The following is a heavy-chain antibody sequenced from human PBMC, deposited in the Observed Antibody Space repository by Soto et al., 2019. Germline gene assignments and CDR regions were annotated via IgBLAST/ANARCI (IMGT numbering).Heavy chain of an antibody. CDR1: GGSISSGGYY. D-gene: IGHD2-2*01. Sequence: SETLSLTCTVSGGSISSGGYYWSWIRQHPGKGLEWIGYIYYSGSTYYNPSLKSRVTISVDTSKNQFSLRLSSVTAADTAVYYCARDLRPRYCSSTSCQYYYYGMDVWGQGTTVTVSS. CDR2: IYYSGST. V-gene: IGHV4-31*03. J-gene: IGHJ6*02. CDR3: ARDLRPRYCSSTSCQYYYYGMDV.